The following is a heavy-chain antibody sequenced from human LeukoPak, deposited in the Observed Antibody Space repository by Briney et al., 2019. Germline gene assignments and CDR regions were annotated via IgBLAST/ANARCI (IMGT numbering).Heavy chain of an antibody. CDR2: IYYSGST. V-gene: IGHV4-39*07. Sequence: SETLSLTCTVSGGSISSTSYYWGWIRQPPGKGLEWIGSIYYSGSTYYNPSLKSRVTISVDTSKNQFSLKLSSVTAADTAVYYCARLSSTGSPYYFDCWGQGTLVTVSS. J-gene: IGHJ4*02. CDR1: GGSISSTSYY. D-gene: IGHD6-25*01. CDR3: ARLSSTGSPYYFDC.